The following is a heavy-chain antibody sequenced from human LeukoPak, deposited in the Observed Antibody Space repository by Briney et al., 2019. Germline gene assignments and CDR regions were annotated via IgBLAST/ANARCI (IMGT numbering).Heavy chain of an antibody. CDR2: IYPGDSDT. D-gene: IGHD5-24*01. CDR3: GRLRDGYSDY. J-gene: IGHJ4*02. Sequence: GESLKISCKGSGYTFTGFWIGWVRQMPGKGLEWMGIIYPGDSDTRYSPSLQGQVTISADKSICTAYLQWNSLKASDTAIYYCGRLRDGYSDYWGQGTLVTVSS. V-gene: IGHV5-51*01. CDR1: GYTFTGFW.